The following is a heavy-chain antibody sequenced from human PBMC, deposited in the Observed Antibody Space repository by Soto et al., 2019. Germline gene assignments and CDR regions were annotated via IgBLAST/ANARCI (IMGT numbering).Heavy chain of an antibody. J-gene: IGHJ4*02. CDR2: FNPTSGST. V-gene: IGHV1-46*01. Sequence: ASVKVSCKASGYTFINYYIHWVRQAPGQGLEWMGIFNPTSGSTNYAQKFQGRVTLTMDTSTRTVYMELSSLRSEGTAVYYCARRTSLGYFDYWGQGTLVTVSS. CDR3: ARRTSLGYFDY. D-gene: IGHD3-16*01. CDR1: GYTFINYY.